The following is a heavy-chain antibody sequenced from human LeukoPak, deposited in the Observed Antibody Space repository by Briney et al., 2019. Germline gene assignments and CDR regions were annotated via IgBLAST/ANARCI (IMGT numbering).Heavy chain of an antibody. D-gene: IGHD3-22*01. J-gene: IGHJ4*02. CDR1: GFTFSSYA. CDR3: AGNYYDSSGYYYEDY. CDR2: ISGSGGST. Sequence: GGSLRLSCAASGFTFSSYAMSRVRQAPGKGLEWVSAISGSGGSTYYADSVKGRFTISRDNSKNTLYLQMNSLRAEDTAVYYCAGNYYDSSGYYYEDYWGQGTLVTVSS. V-gene: IGHV3-23*01.